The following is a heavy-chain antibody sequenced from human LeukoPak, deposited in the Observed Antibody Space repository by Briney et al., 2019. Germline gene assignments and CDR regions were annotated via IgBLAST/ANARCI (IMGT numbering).Heavy chain of an antibody. V-gene: IGHV3-74*01. D-gene: IGHD4-17*01. CDR3: ARDRWEDEYGDYAY. Sequence: GGSLRLSCAASAFTFSTYWMHWVRQAPGKGLVWVSRINSDGSSTSYADSVKGRFTISRDNAKNSLYLQMNSLRVEDTAVYYCARDRWEDEYGDYAYWGQGTLVTVSS. J-gene: IGHJ4*02. CDR2: INSDGSST. CDR1: AFTFSTYW.